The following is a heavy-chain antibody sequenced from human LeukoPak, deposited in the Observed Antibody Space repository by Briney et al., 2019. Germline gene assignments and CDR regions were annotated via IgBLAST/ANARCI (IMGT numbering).Heavy chain of an antibody. CDR3: ARSVWYFDY. D-gene: IGHD2-21*01. CDR1: GGSFSGHY. V-gene: IGHV4-34*01. CDR2: INHSGST. J-gene: IGHJ4*02. Sequence: PSETLSLTCGVYGGSFSGHYWTWIRQPPGKGLEWIGEINHSGSTNYNPSLKSRVTISVDTSKNQFSLKLSSVTAADTAVYYCARSVWYFDYWGQGTLVTVSS.